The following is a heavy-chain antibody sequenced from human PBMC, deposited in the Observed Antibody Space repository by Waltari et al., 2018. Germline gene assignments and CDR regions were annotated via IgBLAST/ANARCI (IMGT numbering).Heavy chain of an antibody. Sequence: VQLVESGGGVVQPGRSLSLSCAASGFTSSQYGMQWVRQAPGKEPQWVAVISFEGSIRKYADSVKGRFTISRDNSKDTLYLQMDSLRVDDTAVYYCAKERDKQISTCYDHWGQGTLVTVSS. CDR2: ISFEGSIR. CDR3: AKERDKQISTCYDH. J-gene: IGHJ5*02. CDR1: GFTSSQYG. V-gene: IGHV3-30*18. D-gene: IGHD2-21*01.